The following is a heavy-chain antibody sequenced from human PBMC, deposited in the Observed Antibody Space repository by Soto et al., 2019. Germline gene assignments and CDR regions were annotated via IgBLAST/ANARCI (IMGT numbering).Heavy chain of an antibody. J-gene: IGHJ6*02. D-gene: IGHD4-17*01. CDR3: AGGGDYLLFSRCYYYYGVDV. Sequence: QVQLVQSGAEVKKPGSSAKVSCKASGGTFSSHTVSWVRQAPGQGLEWMGGIIPMLGTANYAQKCQGRVTIIADKSTTTAYKVLGSLRSADTSVYYCAGGGDYLLFSRCYYYYGVDVWGQGTTVTVSS. V-gene: IGHV1-69*06. CDR1: GGTFSSHT. CDR2: IIPMLGTA.